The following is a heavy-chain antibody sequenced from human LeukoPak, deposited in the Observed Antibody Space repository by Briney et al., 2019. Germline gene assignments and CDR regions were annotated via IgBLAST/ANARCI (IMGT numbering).Heavy chain of an antibody. CDR3: AKGVNYFVLEY. CDR1: GFTFSSYA. V-gene: IGHV3-23*01. J-gene: IGHJ4*02. D-gene: IGHD3-10*02. CDR2: LSPSGGIT. Sequence: GGSLRLSCAASGFTFSSYAMSWVRQAPGKGLEWVSALSPSGGITYYEDSVKGRFTISRDNSKNTLYLQMNSLRAEDTAVYYCAKGVNYFVLEYWGQGTLVTISS.